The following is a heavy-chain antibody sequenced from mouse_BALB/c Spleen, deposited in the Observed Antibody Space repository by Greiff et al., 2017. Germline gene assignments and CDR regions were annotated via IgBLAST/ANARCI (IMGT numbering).Heavy chain of an antibody. CDR1: GFSLTSYG. CDR2: IWAGGST. V-gene: IGHV2-9*02. CDR3: AREGDKFITTVVATGYYFDY. D-gene: IGHD1-1*01. Sequence: QVQLQQSGPGLVAPSQSLSITCTVSGFSLTSYGVHWVRQPPGKGLEWLGVIWAGGSTNYNSALMSRLSISKDNSKSQVFLKMNSLQTDDTAMYYCAREGDKFITTVVATGYYFDYWGQGTTLTVSS. J-gene: IGHJ2*01.